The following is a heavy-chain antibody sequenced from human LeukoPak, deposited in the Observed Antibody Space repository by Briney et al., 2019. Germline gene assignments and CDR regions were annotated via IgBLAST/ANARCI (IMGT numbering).Heavy chain of an antibody. CDR3: ARGSGYSYGFPDY. CDR1: GFTFSGFW. J-gene: IGHJ4*02. V-gene: IGHV3-7*03. Sequence: GGSLRLSCAVSGFTFSGFWMSWSRQAPGKGLEWVASINSDGSEGYYADVVKGRFTISRDNAKNSLYVQINSLRAEDTAVYYCARGSGYSYGFPDYWGQGTLVTVSS. CDR2: INSDGSEG. D-gene: IGHD5-18*01.